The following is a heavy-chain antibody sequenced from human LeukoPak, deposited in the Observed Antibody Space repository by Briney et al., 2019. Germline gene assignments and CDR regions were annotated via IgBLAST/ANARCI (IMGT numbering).Heavy chain of an antibody. D-gene: IGHD1-1*01. CDR1: GYSISSGYY. CDR2: IYHSGRT. CDR3: ARDRAAWNDAFDI. Sequence: PSETLSLTCTVSGYSISSGYYWGWIRAPPGKGPEWIGNIYHSGRTYDNPSLKSRVTISVDTSKNQFSLKLTSVTAADTAVYYCARDRAAWNDAFDIWGQGTMVTVSS. V-gene: IGHV4-38-2*02. J-gene: IGHJ3*02.